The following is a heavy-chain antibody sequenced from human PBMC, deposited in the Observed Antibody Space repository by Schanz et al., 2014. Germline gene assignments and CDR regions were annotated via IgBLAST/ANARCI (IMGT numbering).Heavy chain of an antibody. V-gene: IGHV3-33*05. D-gene: IGHD3-10*01. Sequence: QVQLVESGGGVVQPGRSLRLSCAASGFTFSSYGMHWVRQAPGKGLEWVALVSSDGNNDYYTDSVKGRFTISRDNSKNTVHLQMNSLRAEDTAVYYCAKGRFGELSAFDIWGQGTMVTVSS. J-gene: IGHJ3*02. CDR1: GFTFSSYG. CDR3: AKGRFGELSAFDI. CDR2: VSSDGNND.